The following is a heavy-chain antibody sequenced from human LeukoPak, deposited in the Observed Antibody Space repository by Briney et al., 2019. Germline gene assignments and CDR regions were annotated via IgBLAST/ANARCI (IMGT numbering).Heavy chain of an antibody. CDR3: ARGSFYSYYGMDV. J-gene: IGHJ6*02. Sequence: GGSLRLSCAASGFTFSDFYMTWIRQAPGKGLEWVSYISSTGRTINYADSVKGRFTISRDNAKNLLYLQMNSLRAEDTAVYYCARGSFYSYYGMDVWGQGTTVIVSS. CDR2: ISSTGRTI. CDR1: GFTFSDFY. V-gene: IGHV3-11*01.